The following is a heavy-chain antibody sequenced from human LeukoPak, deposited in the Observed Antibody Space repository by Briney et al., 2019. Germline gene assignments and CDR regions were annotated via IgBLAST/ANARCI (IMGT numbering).Heavy chain of an antibody. CDR1: GGSVSSHY. CDR2: SSYSGST. J-gene: IGHJ4*02. V-gene: IGHV4-59*02. Sequence: PSETLSHTCTVSGGSVSSHYWTWIRQPPGKGLEWIGYSSYSGSTNYNPSLESRLTISVDMSKNQFSLKLNSVTAADTAVYYCARVGGSYGSGTAYFDYWGQGTLVTVSS. D-gene: IGHD3-10*01. CDR3: ARVGGSYGSGTAYFDY.